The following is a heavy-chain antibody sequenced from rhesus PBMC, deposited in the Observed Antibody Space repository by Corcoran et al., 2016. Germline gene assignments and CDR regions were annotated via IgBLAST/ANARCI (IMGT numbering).Heavy chain of an antibody. D-gene: IGHD6-25*01. CDR1: GFTFSSYG. J-gene: IGHJ4*01. CDR3: ARLYSGSWNVLDY. Sequence: EVQLVESGGGVVQPGGSLRPSCAASGFTFSSYGMSWVRQAPGKGLEWVSYISNGGGSTYYADSVKGRFTISRDNSKNTLSLQVNSLRADDTAVYYCARLYSGSWNVLDYWGQGVLVTVSS. V-gene: IGHV3S5*01. CDR2: ISNGGGST.